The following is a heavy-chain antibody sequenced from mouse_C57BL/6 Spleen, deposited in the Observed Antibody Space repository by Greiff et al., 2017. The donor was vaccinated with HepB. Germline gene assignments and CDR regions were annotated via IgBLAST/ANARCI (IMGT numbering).Heavy chain of an antibody. CDR2: IRSKSNNYAT. CDR3: GSDYGSAWFAY. J-gene: IGHJ3*01. CDR1: GFSFNTYA. D-gene: IGHD1-1*02. Sequence: EVQGVESGGGLVQPKGSLKLSCAASGFSFNTYAMNWVRQAPGKGLEWVARIRSKSNNYATYYADSVKDRFTISRDDSESMLYLQMNNLKTEDTAMYYCGSDYGSAWFAYWGQGTLVTVSA. V-gene: IGHV10-1*01.